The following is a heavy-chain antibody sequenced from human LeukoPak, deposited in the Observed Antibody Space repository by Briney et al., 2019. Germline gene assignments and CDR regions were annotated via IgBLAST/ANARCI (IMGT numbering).Heavy chain of an antibody. J-gene: IGHJ4*02. CDR3: ARDLEYCSSTSCYPDY. CDR2: IYYSGST. V-gene: IGHV4-59*01. CDR1: GGSISSYY. Sequence: SETLSLTCTVSGGSISSYYWSWIRQPPGKGLEWIGYIYYSGSTNYNPSLKSRVTISVDTSKNQFSLKLSSVTAADTAVYYCARDLEYCSSTSCYPDYWAREPWSPSPQ. D-gene: IGHD2-2*01.